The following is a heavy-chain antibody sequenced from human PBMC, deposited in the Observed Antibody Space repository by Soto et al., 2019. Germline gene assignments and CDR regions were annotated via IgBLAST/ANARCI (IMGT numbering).Heavy chain of an antibody. CDR3: ARDSEQLTTVTTYYYYGMDV. D-gene: IGHD4-17*01. CDR2: IIPIFGTA. J-gene: IGHJ6*02. CDR1: GGTFSSYA. V-gene: IGHV1-69*13. Sequence: SVKVSCKASGGTFSSYAISWVRQAPGQGLEWMGGIIPIFGTANYAQRFQGRVTITADESTSTAYMELSSLRSEDTAVYYCARDSEQLTTVTTYYYYGMDVWGQGTTVTVSS.